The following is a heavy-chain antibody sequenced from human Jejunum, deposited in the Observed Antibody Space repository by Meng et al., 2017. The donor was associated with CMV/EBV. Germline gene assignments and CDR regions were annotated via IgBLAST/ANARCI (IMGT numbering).Heavy chain of an antibody. CDR3: ARHRGDYDSGGYSFASGVFDT. CDR1: YY. CDR2: VYNSGNT. D-gene: IGHD3-22*01. V-gene: IGHV4-30-4*01. J-gene: IGHJ6*02. Sequence: YYWSWIRQPPGKGLEWIGYVYNSGNTYSNPSLQSRVTISVDTSKNQLSLTLTSVTAADTAVYYCARHRGDYDSGGYSFASGVFDTWSQGTTVTVSS.